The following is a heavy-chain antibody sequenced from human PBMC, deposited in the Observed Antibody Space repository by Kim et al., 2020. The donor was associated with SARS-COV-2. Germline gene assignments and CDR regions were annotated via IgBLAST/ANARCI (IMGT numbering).Heavy chain of an antibody. D-gene: IGHD6-13*01. Sequence: SGPTLVKSTQTLTLTCTFSGFSLTTSGVGVGWIRQPPGKALEWLALIYWDDDERYSPSLKSRLTITKDISKKQVVLIMTNMDPVDTATYYCAHRGGNSSWYEVAFDYWGQGTLVTVSS. CDR3: AHRGGNSSWYEVAFDY. CDR1: GFSLTTSGVG. V-gene: IGHV2-5*02. CDR2: IYWDDDE. J-gene: IGHJ4*02.